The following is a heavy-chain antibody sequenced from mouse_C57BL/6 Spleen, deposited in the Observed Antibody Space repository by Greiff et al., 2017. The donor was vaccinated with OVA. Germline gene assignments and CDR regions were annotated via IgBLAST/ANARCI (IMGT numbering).Heavy chain of an antibody. CDR1: GYTFTSYW. CDR2: INPSNGGT. V-gene: IGHV1-53*01. D-gene: IGHD3-3*01. J-gene: IGHJ4*01. Sequence: VKLQQPGTELVKPGASVKLSCKASGYTFTSYWMHWVKQRPGQGLEWIGNINPSNGGTNYNEKFKSKATLTVDKSSSTAYMQLSSLTSEDSAVYYCASGGLFYYAMDYWGQGTSVTVSS. CDR3: ASGGLFYYAMDY.